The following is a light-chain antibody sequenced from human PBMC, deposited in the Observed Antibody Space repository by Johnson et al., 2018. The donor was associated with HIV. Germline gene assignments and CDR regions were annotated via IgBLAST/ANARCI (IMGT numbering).Light chain of an antibody. J-gene: IGLJ1*01. V-gene: IGLV1-51*01. Sequence: QLVLTQPPSVSAAPGQKVTISCSGSSSNIGRNYVSWYQLLPGTAPKLLIFDNNKRPSGIPDRFSGSKSGTSATLGITGLQTGDEADYYCGTWDSSLSAHVFGTGTKVTVL. CDR3: GTWDSSLSAHV. CDR2: DNN. CDR1: SSNIGRNY.